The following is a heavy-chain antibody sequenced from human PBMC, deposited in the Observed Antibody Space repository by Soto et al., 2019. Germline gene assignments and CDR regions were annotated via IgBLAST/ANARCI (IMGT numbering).Heavy chain of an antibody. Sequence: EVQLVESGGGLVQPGGSLRLSCAASGSTFSSSEMHWVRQAPGKGLEWLSYISKSSSVIYYADSVKGRFTISRDNANNLLYLQMTSLRAEDTAVYFCASVNLRFSYGIDVWGQGTTVTVSS. V-gene: IGHV3-48*03. CDR3: ASVNLRFSYGIDV. CDR1: GSTFSSSE. CDR2: ISKSSSVI. D-gene: IGHD3-3*01. J-gene: IGHJ6*02.